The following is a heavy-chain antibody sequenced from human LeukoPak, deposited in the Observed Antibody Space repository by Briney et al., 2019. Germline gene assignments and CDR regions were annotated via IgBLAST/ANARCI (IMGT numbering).Heavy chain of an antibody. Sequence: PSETLSLTCNVSGGSISSYYWSWIRQPAGKGLEWIGRIYTSGGTNYNPSLKSRVTMSVDTSKNQFSLNLSSVTAADTAVYYCARGGISAAGTTWRAFDIWGQGTMVTVSS. V-gene: IGHV4-4*07. CDR3: ARGGISAAGTTWRAFDI. J-gene: IGHJ3*02. D-gene: IGHD6-13*01. CDR2: IYTSGGT. CDR1: GGSISSYY.